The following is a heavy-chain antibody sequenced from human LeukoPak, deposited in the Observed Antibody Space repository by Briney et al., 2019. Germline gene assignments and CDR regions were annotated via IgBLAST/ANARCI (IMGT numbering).Heavy chain of an antibody. V-gene: IGHV1-8*01. CDR2: MSPNIGHA. D-gene: IGHD5-12*01. CDR3: ARGRYFGFDSNDYFDH. Sequence: GASVKVSCKASGYTFTSYDINWVRQAPGQGLEWMGWMSPNIGHAGYAQKFQGRVTVTRNISINTAYMELSSLRSEDTAVYYCARGRYFGFDSNDYFDHWGQGTLVTVSS. CDR1: GYTFTSYD. J-gene: IGHJ4*02.